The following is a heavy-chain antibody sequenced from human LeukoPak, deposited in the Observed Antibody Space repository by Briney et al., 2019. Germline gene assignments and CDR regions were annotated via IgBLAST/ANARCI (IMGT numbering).Heavy chain of an antibody. V-gene: IGHV1-69*13. Sequence: GASVKVSCKASGGTFSSYAISWVRQAPGQGLEWMGGIIPIFGTANYAQKFQGRVTITADESTSTAYMELSSLRSEDTAVYYCARGASWGIFAIDYWGQGTLVTVSS. CDR3: ARGASWGIFAIDY. D-gene: IGHD3-16*01. CDR1: GGTFSSYA. CDR2: IIPIFGTA. J-gene: IGHJ4*02.